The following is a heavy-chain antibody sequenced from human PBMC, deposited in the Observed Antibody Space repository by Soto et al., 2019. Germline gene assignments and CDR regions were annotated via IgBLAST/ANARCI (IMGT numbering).Heavy chain of an antibody. J-gene: IGHJ4*02. V-gene: IGHV4-30-4*01. Sequence: SETLSLTCTVSGGSISSGDYYWSWIRQPPGKGLEWIGYIYYSGSTYYNPSLKSRVTISVDTSKNQFSLKLSSVTAADTAVYYCARGFTEYYYDSSGYYHRLWGQGTLVTVSS. CDR3: ARGFTEYYYDSSGYYHRL. CDR2: IYYSGST. CDR1: GGSISSGDYY. D-gene: IGHD3-22*01.